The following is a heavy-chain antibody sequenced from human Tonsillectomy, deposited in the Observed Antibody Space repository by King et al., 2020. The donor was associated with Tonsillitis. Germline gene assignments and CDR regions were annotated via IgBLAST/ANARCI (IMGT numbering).Heavy chain of an antibody. J-gene: IGHJ4*02. Sequence: VQLVESGGGLVQPGGSLKLSCAASGFTFSGSAMHWVRQASGKGLEWVGRIRSKANSYATAYAASVKGRFTISREDSKNTAYLQMNSLKTEDTAVYYCTSSPRGDYYASSGFERPDCWGQGTLVTVSS. CDR3: TSSPRGDYYASSGFERPDC. D-gene: IGHD3-22*01. CDR1: GFTFSGSA. CDR2: IRSKANSYAT. V-gene: IGHV3-73*02.